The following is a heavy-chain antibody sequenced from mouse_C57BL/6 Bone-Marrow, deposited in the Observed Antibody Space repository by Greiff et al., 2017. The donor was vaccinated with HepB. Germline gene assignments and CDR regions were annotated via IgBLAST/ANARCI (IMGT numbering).Heavy chain of an antibody. CDR3: ARGLGPYAMDY. V-gene: IGHV3-6*01. J-gene: IGHJ4*01. CDR2: ISYDGSN. D-gene: IGHD3-3*01. Sequence: EVKLMESGPGLVKPSQSLSLTCSVTGYSITSGYYWNWIRQFPGNKLEWMGYISYDGSNNYNPSLKNRISITRDTSKNQFFLKLNSVTTEDTATYYCARGLGPYAMDYWGQGTSVTVSS. CDR1: GYSITSGYY.